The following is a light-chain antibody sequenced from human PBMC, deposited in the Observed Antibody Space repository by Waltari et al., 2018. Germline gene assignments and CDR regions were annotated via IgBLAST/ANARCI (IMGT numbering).Light chain of an antibody. CDR3: QQYNSYPWT. V-gene: IGKV1-5*03. CDR1: QSISSW. CDR2: KAS. Sequence: IQMTQYPSILSASVGDRVAITCRASQSISSWLAWYQQKPGKAPKLLIYKASSLESGVPSRFSGSGSGTEFTLTISSLQPDDFATYYCQQYNSYPWTFGQGTKVEIK. J-gene: IGKJ1*01.